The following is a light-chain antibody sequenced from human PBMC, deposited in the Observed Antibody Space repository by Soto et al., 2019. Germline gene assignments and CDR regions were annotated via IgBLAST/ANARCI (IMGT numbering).Light chain of an antibody. V-gene: IGKV1-9*01. Sequence: IQLTQSPSSLSASGGDRVTITCRASQAISSYLAWYQQKPGKAPKVLIYAASSLQGGVPSRFSGSGSGTDFTLTISNLHPEDFATYYCQHVNSYPRTFGQGTNVDIK. CDR1: QAISSY. J-gene: IGKJ1*01. CDR2: AAS. CDR3: QHVNSYPRT.